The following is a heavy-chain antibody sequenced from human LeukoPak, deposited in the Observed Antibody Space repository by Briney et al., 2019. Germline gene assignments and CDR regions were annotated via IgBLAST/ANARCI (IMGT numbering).Heavy chain of an antibody. Sequence: GGSLRLSCTASGLTFSDEIMSWVRQAPGRGLEWVSSISTSSSYIYYADSVKGRFTISRDNAKNSLYLQMDSLRAEDTAVYYCAKYEGGPGFDYWGQGTLVTVSS. J-gene: IGHJ4*02. CDR1: GLTFSDEI. D-gene: IGHD3-16*01. CDR3: AKYEGGPGFDY. V-gene: IGHV3-21*01. CDR2: ISTSSSYI.